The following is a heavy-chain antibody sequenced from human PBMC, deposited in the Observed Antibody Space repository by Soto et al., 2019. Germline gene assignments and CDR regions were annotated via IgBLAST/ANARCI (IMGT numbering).Heavy chain of an antibody. D-gene: IGHD3-3*01. CDR2: ISTYNGNT. CDR1: GYTFTNYG. CDR3: ARVLARYYDFWCGYFEY. V-gene: IGHV1-18*01. Sequence: QVQLVQSGAEVKKPGASVKVSCKASGYTFTNYGISWVRQAPGQGLEWMGWISTYNGNTNYAQNLQDRVTMTTDTSTSTAYMELRSLRSDDTAVFYCARVLARYYDFWCGYFEYWGQGSLVTVSS. J-gene: IGHJ4*02.